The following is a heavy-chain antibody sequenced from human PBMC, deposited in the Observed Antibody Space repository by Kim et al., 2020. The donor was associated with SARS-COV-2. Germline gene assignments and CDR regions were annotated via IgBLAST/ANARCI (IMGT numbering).Heavy chain of an antibody. CDR2: INPNSGGT. CDR1: GYTFTGYY. D-gene: IGHD2-15*01. Sequence: ASVKVSCKASGYTFTGYYMHWVRQAPGQGLEWMGRINPNSGGTNYAQKFQGRVTMTRDTSISTAYMELSRLRSDDTAVYYCAREDIVVVVAANKVDAFDIWGQGTMVTVSS. J-gene: IGHJ3*02. V-gene: IGHV1-2*06. CDR3: AREDIVVVVAANKVDAFDI.